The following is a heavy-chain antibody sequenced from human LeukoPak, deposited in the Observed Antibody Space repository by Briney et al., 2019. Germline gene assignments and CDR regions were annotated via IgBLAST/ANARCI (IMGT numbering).Heavy chain of an antibody. V-gene: IGHV1-2*06. J-gene: IGHJ4*02. D-gene: IGHD6-6*01. CDR2: INPNSGGT. CDR1: GYTFTGYY. CDR3: ARPYSSSDPFDY. Sequence: ASVKVSCKASGYTFTGYYMHWVRQAPGQGLEWMGRINPNSGGTNYAQKFQGRVTMTRDTSISTAYMELSRLRSDDTAVYYCARPYSSSDPFDYWGQGNPGHRLL.